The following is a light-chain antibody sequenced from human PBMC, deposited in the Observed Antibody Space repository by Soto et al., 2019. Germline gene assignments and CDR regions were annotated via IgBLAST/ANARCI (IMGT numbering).Light chain of an antibody. CDR3: QQYSSSPVT. J-gene: IGKJ4*01. Sequence: EIVLTQSPGTLSLSPGERATLSCRASQSVNTKYLAWYQQKPGQAPRLLISGVSSRATGIPDRFSGSGSGTDFTLTISRLEPEDFAVYYCQQYSSSPVTFGGGTKVDI. CDR1: QSVNTKY. CDR2: GVS. V-gene: IGKV3-20*01.